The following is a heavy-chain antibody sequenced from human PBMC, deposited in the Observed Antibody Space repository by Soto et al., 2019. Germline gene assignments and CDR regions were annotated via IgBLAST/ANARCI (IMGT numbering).Heavy chain of an antibody. Sequence: SETLSLNCAVYDGSLSGSYWSWIRQPPGKGLEWIGEINHSGSTNYNPSLNSRVTISVDTSKNQFSLKLSSVTAADTAVYYCGINLHHWDQGTLVTVSS. J-gene: IGHJ5*02. CDR2: INHSGST. CDR1: DGSLSGSY. CDR3: GINLHH. V-gene: IGHV4-34*01.